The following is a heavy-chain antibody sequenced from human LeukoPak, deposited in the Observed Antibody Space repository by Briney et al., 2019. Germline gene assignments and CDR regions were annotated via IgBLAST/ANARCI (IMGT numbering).Heavy chain of an antibody. CDR3: ARDSLQASGWFDP. Sequence: PSETLSLTCAVSGGSISSGGYSWSWTRQPPGKGLEWIGYIYHSGSTYYNPSLKSRVTISVDRSKNQFSLKLSSVTAADTAVYYRARDSLQASGWFDPWGQGTLVTVSS. CDR2: IYHSGST. D-gene: IGHD2-15*01. J-gene: IGHJ5*02. CDR1: GGSISSGGYS. V-gene: IGHV4-30-2*01.